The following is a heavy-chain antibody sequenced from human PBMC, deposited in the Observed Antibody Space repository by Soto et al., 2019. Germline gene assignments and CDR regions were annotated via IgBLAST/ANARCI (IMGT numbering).Heavy chain of an antibody. CDR1: GASISSDNW. J-gene: IGHJ4*02. CDR2: VYHSGGA. CDR3: ARASASSLVRGAVIN. V-gene: IGHV4-4*02. D-gene: IGHD3-10*01. Sequence: QVLLQESGPGLVKPSETLSLTCALSGASISSDNWWTWVRQSPGKGLEWIGEVYHSGGANYNTSLKSRVTISVDSYANHFSLRLNSVTAADTALYFCARASASSLVRGAVINWGRGTQVTVSS.